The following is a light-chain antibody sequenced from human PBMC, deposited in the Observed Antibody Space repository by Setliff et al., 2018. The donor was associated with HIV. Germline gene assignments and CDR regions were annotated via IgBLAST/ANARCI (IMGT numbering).Light chain of an antibody. CDR2: DVT. CDR3: SSYAVTNTLP. V-gene: IGLV2-11*01. J-gene: IGLJ1*01. CDR1: SSDVGLYSY. Sequence: QSALTQPRSVSGSPGQSVTISCTGTSSDVGLYSYVSWYQQHPGKAPKLMIYDVTKRPSGVPDRFSGSKSGNTASLTISGLQAEDEADYYCSSYAVTNTLPFGTGTKGTVL.